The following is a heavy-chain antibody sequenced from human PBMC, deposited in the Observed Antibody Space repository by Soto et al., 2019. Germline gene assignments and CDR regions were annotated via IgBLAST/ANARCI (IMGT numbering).Heavy chain of an antibody. CDR2: IYYSGST. CDR1: GGSISSYY. CDR3: ARGPGFRAAAGTPRYWFDP. D-gene: IGHD6-13*01. V-gene: IGHV4-59*12. Sequence: PSETLSLTCTVSGGSISSYYWSWIRQPPGKGLEWIGYIYYSGSTNYNPSLKSRVTISVDTSKNQFSLKLSSVTAADTAVYYCARGPGFRAAAGTPRYWFDPWGQGTLVTVSS. J-gene: IGHJ5*02.